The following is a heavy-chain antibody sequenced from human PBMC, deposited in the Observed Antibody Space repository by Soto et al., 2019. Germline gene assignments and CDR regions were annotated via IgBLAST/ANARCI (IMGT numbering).Heavy chain of an antibody. Sequence: GGSLRLSCAASGFTFSRYWMSWVRQAPGKGLEWVANIKQDGSEKFYVDSVKGRFPISRDNAKNSLYLQMNSLRAKDTAVYYCARDLADYYDSSGYSTDAFDIWGQGTMVTVSS. CDR1: GFTFSRYW. V-gene: IGHV3-7*01. CDR2: IKQDGSEK. D-gene: IGHD3-22*01. CDR3: ARDLADYYDSSGYSTDAFDI. J-gene: IGHJ3*02.